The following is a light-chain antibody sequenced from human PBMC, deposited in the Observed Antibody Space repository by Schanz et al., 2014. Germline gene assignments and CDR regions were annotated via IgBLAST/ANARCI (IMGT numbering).Light chain of an antibody. Sequence: QLVLTQSPSASASLGASVKLTCTLSSGHSTYAIAWHQQQAEKGPRFLMNLNSDGSHSKGDGIPDRFSGSSSGAERFLTISSLQSEDEADYYCQTWGTAMVIFGGGTKLTVL. CDR2: LNSDGSH. V-gene: IGLV4-69*01. CDR1: SGHSTYA. CDR3: QTWGTAMVI. J-gene: IGLJ2*01.